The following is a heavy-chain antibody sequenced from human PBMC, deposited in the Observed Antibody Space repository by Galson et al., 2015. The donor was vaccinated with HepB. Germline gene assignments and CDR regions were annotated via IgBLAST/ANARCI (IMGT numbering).Heavy chain of an antibody. D-gene: IGHD2-2*02. CDR2: ISSSSSYI. CDR3: ATERSDIVVVPAAIGVV. V-gene: IGHV3-21*01. Sequence: SLRLSCAASGFTFSSYSMNWVRQAPGKGLEWVSSISSSSSYIYYADSVKGRFTISRDNAKKSLYLQMNSLRAEDTAVYYCATERSDIVVVPAAIGVVWGQGTMVTVSS. CDR1: GFTFSSYS. J-gene: IGHJ3*01.